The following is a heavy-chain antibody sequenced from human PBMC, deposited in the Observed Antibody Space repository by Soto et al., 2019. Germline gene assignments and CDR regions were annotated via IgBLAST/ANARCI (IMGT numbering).Heavy chain of an antibody. J-gene: IGHJ4*02. CDR1: GGTFSSYT. Sequence: QVQLVQSGAEVKKPGSSVKVSCKASGGTFSSYTISWVRQAPGQGLEWMGRIIPILGIANYAQKFQGRVTITADKATSTAYMELSSLRSEDTAVYYWAWDMVRGVIMADYWGQGTLVTVSS. D-gene: IGHD3-10*01. CDR2: IIPILGIA. V-gene: IGHV1-69*02. CDR3: AWDMVRGVIMADY.